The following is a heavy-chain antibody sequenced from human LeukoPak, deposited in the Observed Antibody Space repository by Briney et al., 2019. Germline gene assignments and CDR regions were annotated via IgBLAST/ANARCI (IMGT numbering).Heavy chain of an antibody. CDR3: ARGYSSTKLTKYYFDY. CDR1: GGSFSGYY. CDR2: INHSGST. Sequence: SETLSLTCAVYGGSFSGYYWSWIRQPPGKGLEWIGEINHSGSTNYNPSLKSRVTISVDTSKNQFSLKLSSVTAADTAVYYCARGYSSTKLTKYYFDYWGQGTLVTVSS. J-gene: IGHJ4*02. V-gene: IGHV4-34*01. D-gene: IGHD6-13*01.